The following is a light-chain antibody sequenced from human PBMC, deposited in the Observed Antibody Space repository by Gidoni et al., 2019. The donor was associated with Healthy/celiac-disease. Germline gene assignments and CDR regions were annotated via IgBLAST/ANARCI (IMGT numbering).Light chain of an antibody. Sequence: DIVMTKSTDSVTVSRGERATLNCKSSQSDLYRPNGSNFLAWYQQKPGHPPKLLISWASSRESGVSDRFSVSVSGTAFTLTITNVQAEDVAVYFCQPYYSIPLTFGGGTKVEIK. V-gene: IGKV4-1*01. CDR1: QSDLYRPNGSNF. J-gene: IGKJ4*01. CDR2: WAS. CDR3: QPYYSIPLT.